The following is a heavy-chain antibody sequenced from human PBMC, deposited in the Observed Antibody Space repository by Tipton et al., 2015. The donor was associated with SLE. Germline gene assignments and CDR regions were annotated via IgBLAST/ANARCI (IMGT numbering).Heavy chain of an antibody. J-gene: IGHJ4*02. CDR3: AKDVKNGDYGGGYFDA. D-gene: IGHD4-17*01. Sequence: GSLRLSCAASGFTFSTYWMHWVRQAPGKGLVWVSRIHTDGSSTNYADSVKGRFTISRDNSKNTLSLQMKSLRAEDTAVYYCAKDVKNGDYGGGYFDAWGQGTLVTVSS. CDR2: IHTDGSST. CDR1: GFTFSTYW. V-gene: IGHV3-74*01.